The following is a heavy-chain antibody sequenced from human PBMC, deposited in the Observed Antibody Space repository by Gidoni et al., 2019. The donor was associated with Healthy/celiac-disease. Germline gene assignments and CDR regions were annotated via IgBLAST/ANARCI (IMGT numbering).Heavy chain of an antibody. CDR3: ARGQTRITIFGVVTKGLFDY. Sequence: QVQLQQWGAGLLKPSETLSLTCAVYGGSFSGYYWSWIRQPPGKGLEWIGEINHSGSTNYNPSLKSRVTISVDTSKNQFSLKLSSVTAADTAVYYCARGQTRITIFGVVTKGLFDYWGQGTLVTVSS. CDR2: INHSGST. J-gene: IGHJ4*02. CDR1: GGSFSGYY. V-gene: IGHV4-34*01. D-gene: IGHD3-3*01.